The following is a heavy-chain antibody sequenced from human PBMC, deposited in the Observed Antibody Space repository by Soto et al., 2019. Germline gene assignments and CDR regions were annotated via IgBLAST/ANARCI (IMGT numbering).Heavy chain of an antibody. V-gene: IGHV4-4*02. D-gene: IGHD3-9*01. J-gene: IGHJ5*02. Sequence: VNASETLSLTCAVSGGSISTTNYWSWVRQPPGKGLEWIGEIYENGISNYSLSLKSRVXMSVDKSKNQFSVKLTSVTADDTAIYYCARGSDWSQRMFDPWGQGTLVTVSS. CDR1: GGSISTTNY. CDR2: IYENGIS. CDR3: ARGSDWSQRMFDP.